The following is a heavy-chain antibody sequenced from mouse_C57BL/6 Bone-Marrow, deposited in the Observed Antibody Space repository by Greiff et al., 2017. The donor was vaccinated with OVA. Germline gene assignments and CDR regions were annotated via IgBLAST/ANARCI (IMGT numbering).Heavy chain of an antibody. D-gene: IGHD2-2*01. CDR3: ARWLGFAY. J-gene: IGHJ3*01. Sequence: VQLQQSGAELVKPGASVKLSCTASGFNIKDYYMHWVKQRTEQGLEWIGRIDPEDGETKYAPEFQGKATITADTSSNTAYLQLSSLTSEDTAVYYCARWLGFAYWGQGTLVTVSA. V-gene: IGHV14-2*01. CDR1: GFNIKDYY. CDR2: IDPEDGET.